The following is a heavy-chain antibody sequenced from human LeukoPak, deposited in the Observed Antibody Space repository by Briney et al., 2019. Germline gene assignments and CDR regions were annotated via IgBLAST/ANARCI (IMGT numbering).Heavy chain of an antibody. J-gene: IGHJ6*03. D-gene: IGHD3-3*01. Sequence: ASVKVSCKASGYTFTSYDINWVRQATGQGLEWMGWMNPNSGNTGYAQKFQGRVTITRNTSISTAYMELSSLRSEDTAVYYCARGWYYVFWSGYYYYYYYMDVWGKGTTVTVSS. CDR2: MNPNSGNT. CDR1: GYTFTSYD. CDR3: ARGWYYVFWSGYYYYYYYMDV. V-gene: IGHV1-8*03.